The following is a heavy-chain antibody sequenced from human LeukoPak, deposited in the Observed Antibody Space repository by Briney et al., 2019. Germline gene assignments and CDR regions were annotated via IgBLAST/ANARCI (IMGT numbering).Heavy chain of an antibody. J-gene: IGHJ1*01. CDR3: AKDNIYDSRTFQH. V-gene: IGHV3-23*01. D-gene: IGHD3-22*01. CDR1: GFTFGSYA. Sequence: PGGSLRLSCAASGFTFGSYAMSWVRQAPGKGLEWVSVISGSGGGTYYADSVKGRFTISRDNSKNTLYLQMNSLRAEDTAVYYCAKDNIYDSRTFQHWGQGTLVTVSS. CDR2: ISGSGGGT.